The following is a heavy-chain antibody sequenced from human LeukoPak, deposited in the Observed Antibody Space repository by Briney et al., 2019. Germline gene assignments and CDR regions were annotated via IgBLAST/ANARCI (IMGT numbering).Heavy chain of an antibody. J-gene: IGHJ5*02. V-gene: IGHV4-39*07. Sequence: SETLSLTCTVSGGSISSSNYHWGWNRQPPGKRVEWIGSLDYSGTTYYNPSLKSRVTISVDTSKNQFSLKLSSVTATDTAVYYCARVFGGPVSRRFDPWGQGTLVSVSS. D-gene: IGHD4-23*01. CDR3: ARVFGGPVSRRFDP. CDR2: LDYSGTT. CDR1: GGSISSSNYH.